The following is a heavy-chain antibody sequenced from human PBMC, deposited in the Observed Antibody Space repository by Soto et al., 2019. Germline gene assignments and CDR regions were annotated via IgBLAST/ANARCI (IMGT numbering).Heavy chain of an antibody. CDR2: IIPIFGTA. V-gene: IGHV1-69*13. J-gene: IGHJ4*02. CDR3: ARESHVGSGYYYSDY. D-gene: IGHD3-22*01. Sequence: SVKVSCKASGGTFSSYAISWVRQAPGQGLEWMGGIIPIFGTANYAQKFQGRVTITADESTSTAYMELSSLRSEDTAVYYCARESHVGSGYYYSDYWGQGTLVTVSS. CDR1: GGTFSSYA.